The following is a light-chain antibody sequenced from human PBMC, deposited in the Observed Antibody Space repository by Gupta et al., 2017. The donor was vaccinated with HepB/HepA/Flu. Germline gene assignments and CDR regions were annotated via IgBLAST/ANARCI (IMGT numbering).Light chain of an antibody. J-gene: IGLJ2*01. CDR2: EVT. CDR3: SSYAGSNNLV. V-gene: IGLV2-8*01. Sequence: QSALTQPPSASGSPGQSVTISCTGTSSDVGGYNYVSWYQQHPGKAPKLMIYEVTKRPSGVADRFSGAKSGNTASLTVSGLQAEYEAEYYCSSYAGSNNLVFGGGTKLTV. CDR1: SSDVGGYNY.